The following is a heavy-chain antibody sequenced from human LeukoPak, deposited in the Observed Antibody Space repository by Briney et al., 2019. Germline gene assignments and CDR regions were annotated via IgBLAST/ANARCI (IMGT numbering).Heavy chain of an antibody. CDR2: VRNRPHSYTK. J-gene: IGHJ4*02. CDR3: TRVRHGDYFDP. CDR1: GFTFSNAW. V-gene: IGHV3-72*01. D-gene: IGHD4-17*01. Sequence: GGSLRLSCAASGFTFSNAWMNWVRQAPGKGLEWVGRVRNRPHSYTKDYAASVKGRFTISRDDSKNSLYLQMSSLKTEDTAVYYCTRVRHGDYFDPWGQGTLVTVSS.